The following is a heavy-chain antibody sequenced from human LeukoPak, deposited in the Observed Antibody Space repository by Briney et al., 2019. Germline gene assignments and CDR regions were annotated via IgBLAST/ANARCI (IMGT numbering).Heavy chain of an antibody. V-gene: IGHV3-30-3*01. CDR3: ARNGYCGGDCYPGLDQ. Sequence: GGSLRLSCAASGFTFSGYAMHWVRQAPGKGLEWVAITSFDGSNKYYADSVKGRFTISRDNSKNTLYLQMSSLGAEDTAVYYCARNGYCGGDCYPGLDQWGQGTLVTVSS. D-gene: IGHD2-21*02. CDR1: GFTFSGYA. CDR2: TSFDGSNK. J-gene: IGHJ4*02.